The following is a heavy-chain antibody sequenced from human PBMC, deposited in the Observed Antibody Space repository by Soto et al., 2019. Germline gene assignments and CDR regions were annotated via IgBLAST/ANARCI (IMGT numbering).Heavy chain of an antibody. J-gene: IGHJ6*03. Sequence: EVQLVESGGGLVQPGGSLRLSCAASGFTFSSYSMNWVRQAPGKGLEWVSYISSSSSTIYYADSVKGRFTISRDNAKNSLYLKMNSLRAEDTAVYYCARDLPDIVLMVYATTTYYYYYMDVWGKGTTVTVSS. V-gene: IGHV3-48*01. CDR2: ISSSSSTI. CDR1: GFTFSSYS. CDR3: ARDLPDIVLMVYATTTYYYYYMDV. D-gene: IGHD2-8*01.